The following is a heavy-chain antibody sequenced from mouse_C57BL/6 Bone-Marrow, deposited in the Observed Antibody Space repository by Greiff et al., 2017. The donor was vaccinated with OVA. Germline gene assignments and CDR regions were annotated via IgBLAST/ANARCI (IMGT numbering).Heavy chain of an antibody. Sequence: QVHVKQPGAELVRPGSSVKLSCKASGYTFTSYWMDWVKQRPGQGLEWIGNIYPSDSETHYNQKFKDKATLTVDKSSSTAYMQLSSLTSEDSAVYYCARYGGFDYWGQGTTLTVSS. CDR2: IYPSDSET. J-gene: IGHJ2*01. CDR3: ARYGGFDY. V-gene: IGHV1-61*01. CDR1: GYTFTSYW. D-gene: IGHD1-1*01.